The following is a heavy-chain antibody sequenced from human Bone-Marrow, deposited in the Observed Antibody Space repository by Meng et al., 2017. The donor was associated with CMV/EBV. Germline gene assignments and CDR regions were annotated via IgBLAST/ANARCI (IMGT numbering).Heavy chain of an antibody. CDR3: ARVMELRSRLKYYFDY. Sequence: ASVKVSCKASGYTFTSYDINWVRQATGQGLEWMGWISAYNGNTNYAQKLQGRVTMTTDTSTSTAYMELRSLRSDDTAVYYCARVMELRSRLKYYFDYWGQGTLVTVSS. CDR1: GYTFTSYD. D-gene: IGHD1-7*01. J-gene: IGHJ4*02. CDR2: ISAYNGNT. V-gene: IGHV1-18*01.